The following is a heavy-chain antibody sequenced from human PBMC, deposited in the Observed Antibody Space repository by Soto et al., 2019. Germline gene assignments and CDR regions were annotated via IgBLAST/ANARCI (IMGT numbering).Heavy chain of an antibody. V-gene: IGHV1-46*01. CDR3: ARGSGSFVYGMDV. Sequence: QVQLVQSGAEVKKPGASVKVSCNASGYTLSDYLIHWVRQAPGQGLEWVGTINPRGGSTRYEENFQGRVTMTSDTSTSTLFLELSSLRSDDTAVFYCARGSGSFVYGMDVGGQGTTVTVSS. CDR1: GYTLSDYL. D-gene: IGHD3-10*01. CDR2: INPRGGST. J-gene: IGHJ6*02.